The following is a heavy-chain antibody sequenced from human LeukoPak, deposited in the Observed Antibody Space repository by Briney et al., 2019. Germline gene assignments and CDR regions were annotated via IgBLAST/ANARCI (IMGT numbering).Heavy chain of an antibody. V-gene: IGHV4-59*08. D-gene: IGHD3-16*01. CDR1: GGSISSHY. J-gene: IGHJ3*01. CDR2: IYNSGST. CDR3: ARDDYGVFDAFDV. Sequence: SETLSLTCTVSGGSISSHYWSWIRQPPGKGLEWIGYIYNSGSTNYNPSLKSRVTISLDTSKNQFSLHLTSVTAADTAVYFCARDDYGVFDAFDVWGQGTVVTVPS.